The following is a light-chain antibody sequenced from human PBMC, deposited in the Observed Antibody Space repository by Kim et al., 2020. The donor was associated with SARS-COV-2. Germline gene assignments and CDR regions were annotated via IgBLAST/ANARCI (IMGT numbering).Light chain of an antibody. CDR3: GTWDNGLSVWV. Sequence: GQKVTISCSRSSSITGNNYVSWYQQLPGTAPKLLIYDNDKRPSGIPDRFSGSKSGTSATLGITGLQTGDEADYYCGTWDNGLSVWVFGGGTQLTVL. V-gene: IGLV1-51*01. CDR2: DND. J-gene: IGLJ3*02. CDR1: SSITGNNY.